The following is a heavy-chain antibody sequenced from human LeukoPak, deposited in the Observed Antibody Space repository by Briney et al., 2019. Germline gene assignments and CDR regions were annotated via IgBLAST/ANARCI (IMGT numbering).Heavy chain of an antibody. Sequence: SVKVSCKASGGTFSSYAISWVRQAPGQGLEWMGGIIPIFGTANYAQKFQGRVTITADESTSTAYMELSSLRAEDTALYYCAKDMAGSFEYFDCWGQGTLVTVSS. V-gene: IGHV1-69*13. D-gene: IGHD6-19*01. CDR2: IIPIFGTA. CDR3: AKDMAGSFEYFDC. CDR1: GGTFSSYA. J-gene: IGHJ4*02.